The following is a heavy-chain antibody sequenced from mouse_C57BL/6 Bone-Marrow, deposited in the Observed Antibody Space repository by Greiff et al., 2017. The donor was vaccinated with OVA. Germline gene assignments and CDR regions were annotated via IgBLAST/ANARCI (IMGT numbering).Heavy chain of an antibody. J-gene: IGHJ4*01. CDR1: GFTFSDYG. CDR2: ISSGSSTI. CDR3: ARGAYGSILYYAMDY. D-gene: IGHD1-1*01. V-gene: IGHV5-17*01. Sequence: EVQLVESGGGLVKPGGSLKLSCAASGFTFSDYGMHWVRQAPEKGLEWVAYISSGSSTIYYADTVKGRFTISRDNAKNTLFLQMTSLRSEDTAMYYCARGAYGSILYYAMDYWGQGTSVTVSS.